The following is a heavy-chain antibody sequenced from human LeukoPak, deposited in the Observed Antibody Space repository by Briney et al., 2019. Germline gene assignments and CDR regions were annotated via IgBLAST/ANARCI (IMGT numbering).Heavy chain of an antibody. V-gene: IGHV3-53*01. D-gene: IGHD3-22*01. J-gene: IGHJ4*02. Sequence: GGSLRLSCAASGFTVSSNYMSWVRQAPGKGLEWVSVIYSGGSTYYADSVKGRFTISRDNSKNTLYLQMNSLRAEDTAVYYCARGEEYYYDSSGSGGYWGQGTLVTVSS. CDR1: GFTVSSNY. CDR2: IYSGGST. CDR3: ARGEEYYYDSSGSGGY.